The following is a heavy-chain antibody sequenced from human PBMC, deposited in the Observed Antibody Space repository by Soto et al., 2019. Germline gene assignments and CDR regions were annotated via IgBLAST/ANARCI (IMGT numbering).Heavy chain of an antibody. V-gene: IGHV3-15*01. CDR3: TTGTLQLGVDAFDI. CDR2: IKSKTDGGTT. Sequence: GGSLRLSCAASGFTFSNAWMSWVRQAPGKGLEWVGRIKSKTDGGTTDYAAPVKGRFTISRDDSKNTLYLQMNSLKTEDTAVYYCTTGTLQLGVDAFDIWGQGTMVTVSS. D-gene: IGHD1-1*01. CDR1: GFTFSNAW. J-gene: IGHJ3*02.